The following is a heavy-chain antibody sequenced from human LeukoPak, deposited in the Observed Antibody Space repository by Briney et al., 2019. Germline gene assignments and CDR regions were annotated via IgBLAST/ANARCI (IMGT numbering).Heavy chain of an antibody. CDR3: ARLWSGDYYFAY. V-gene: IGHV4-39*01. D-gene: IGHD3-3*01. Sequence: SETLSLTCTVSGGSISSSSYYWGWIRQPPGEGLEWIGTIYYSGTTYYNSSLKSRVTISADTSKKHFSLRLSSVTAADTAVYYCARLWSGDYYFAYWGQGTLVTVSS. CDR2: IYYSGTT. J-gene: IGHJ4*02. CDR1: GGSISSSSYY.